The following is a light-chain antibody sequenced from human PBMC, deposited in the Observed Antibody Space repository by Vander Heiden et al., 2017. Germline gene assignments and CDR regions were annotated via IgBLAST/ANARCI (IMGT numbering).Light chain of an antibody. Sequence: EIVLTQSPGTLSLSPGERATLSCRASESISSSHLAWYQHKPGQAPRLLIYGASTRATGIPARFSGIESGTDFTLTISRLEPEDFAVYYCQYYGVEPPGYTFGQGTKLDIK. CDR2: GAS. CDR1: ESISSSH. J-gene: IGKJ2*01. V-gene: IGKV3-20*01. CDR3: QYYGVEPPGYT.